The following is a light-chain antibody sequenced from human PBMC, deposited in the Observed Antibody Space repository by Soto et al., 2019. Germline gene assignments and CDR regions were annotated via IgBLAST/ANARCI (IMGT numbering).Light chain of an antibody. CDR3: QQSDSSPHT. CDR2: TVS. V-gene: IGKV1-39*01. CDR1: QTVTRY. J-gene: IGKJ1*01. Sequence: DIRMTQSPSSLSASVGDRVTISCRASQTVTRYLHWYRQKPGKAPELLIHTVSTLQSGVPSRFSGSVSGTDFTLTISGLRPEDSATYYCQQSDSSPHTFGQGAKVQIK.